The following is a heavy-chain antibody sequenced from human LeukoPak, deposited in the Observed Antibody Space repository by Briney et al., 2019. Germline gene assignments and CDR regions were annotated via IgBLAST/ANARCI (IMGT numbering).Heavy chain of an antibody. V-gene: IGHV3-74*03. Sequence: QPGGSLRLSCTASGFTFSTYWINWVRQSPGKGLVWVALINGDGSTTTHADSVKGRFTIFRDNAKNTAYLQMNSLRDEDTAVYYCARDYAGSPDYWGQGTLVTVSA. CDR3: ARDYAGSPDY. CDR2: INGDGSTT. J-gene: IGHJ4*02. D-gene: IGHD3-10*01. CDR1: GFTFSTYW.